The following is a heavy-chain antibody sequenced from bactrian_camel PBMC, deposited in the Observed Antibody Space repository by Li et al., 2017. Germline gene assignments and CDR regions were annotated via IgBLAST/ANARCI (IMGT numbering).Heavy chain of an antibody. CDR1: GSTFSRHD. J-gene: IGHJ6*01. D-gene: IGHD2*01. Sequence: VQLVESGGGLVQPGESLRLSCVASGSTFSRHDMSWVRQAPGKEVEWVAGITSLLSLFRAASYADSVKGRFTISRDNAKDTVYLQMNSLKPEDTAMYYCAARGPYCYTKLSVRDFPYWGQGTQVTVS. CDR2: ITSLLSLFRAA. V-gene: IGHV3S40*01. CDR3: AARGPYCYTKLSVRDFPY.